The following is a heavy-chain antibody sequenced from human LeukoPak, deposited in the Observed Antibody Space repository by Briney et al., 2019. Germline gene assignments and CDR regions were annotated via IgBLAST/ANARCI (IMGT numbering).Heavy chain of an antibody. Sequence: VASVKVPCKASGYTFTSYGITWARQAPGQGLEWMGWISTYNGNTNYAQNLQGRVTMTTDTSTSTAYMELRSLRSDDTAVYYCARGGRLGELFSPDYWGQGTLVTVSS. J-gene: IGHJ4*02. CDR1: GYTFTSYG. D-gene: IGHD3-16*01. CDR3: ARGGRLGELFSPDY. CDR2: ISTYNGNT. V-gene: IGHV1-18*04.